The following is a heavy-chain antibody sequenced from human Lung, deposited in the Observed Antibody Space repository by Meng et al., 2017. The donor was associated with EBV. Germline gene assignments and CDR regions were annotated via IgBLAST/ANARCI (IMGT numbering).Heavy chain of an antibody. Sequence: QAAGPGLENPSQTPSLPCTCAGGSNTSGDYNWSWIRQPPGKGLQWIGYIYYSGGTHYNPSLKSRVTISVDTSKNQFSLKVSSVTAADTAVYYCARQATGYCSGGSCYSGSIFDYWGQGTLVTVSS. CDR2: IYYSGGT. CDR3: ARQATGYCSGGSCYSGSIFDY. V-gene: IGHV4-30-4*01. D-gene: IGHD2-15*01. CDR1: GGSNTSGDYN. J-gene: IGHJ4*02.